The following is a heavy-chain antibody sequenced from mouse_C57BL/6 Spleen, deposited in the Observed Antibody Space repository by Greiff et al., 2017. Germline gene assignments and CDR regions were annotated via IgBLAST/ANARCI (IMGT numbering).Heavy chain of an antibody. CDR1: GYAFSSSW. Sequence: VKLQQSGPELVKPGASVKISCKASGYAFSSSWMNWVKQRPGKGLEWIGRIYPGDGDTNYNGKFKGKATLTADKSSSTAYMQLSSLTSEDSAVYFCARWPFDVWGTGTTVTVSS. V-gene: IGHV1-82*01. CDR3: ARWPFDV. J-gene: IGHJ1*03. CDR2: IYPGDGDT.